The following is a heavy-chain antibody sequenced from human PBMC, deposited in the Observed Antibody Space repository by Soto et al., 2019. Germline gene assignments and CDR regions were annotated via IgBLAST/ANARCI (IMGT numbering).Heavy chain of an antibody. D-gene: IGHD6-19*01. J-gene: IGHJ5*02. CDR3: ARAPRRDSSQLGHSDNWFDP. V-gene: IGHV3-21*01. CDR2: ISSSSSYI. Sequence: PGGSLRLSCAASGFTFSSYSMNWVRQAPGKGLEWVSSISSSSSYIYYADSVKGRFTISRDNAKNSLYLQMNSLRAEDTAVYYCARAPRRDSSQLGHSDNWFDPWGQGTLVTVSS. CDR1: GFTFSSYS.